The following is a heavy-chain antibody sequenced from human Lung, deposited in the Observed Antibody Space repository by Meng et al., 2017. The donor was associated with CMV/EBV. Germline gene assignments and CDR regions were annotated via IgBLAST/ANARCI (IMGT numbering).Heavy chain of an antibody. CDR3: ARVYCSGGSCYSPFDY. Sequence: SXXVSXXASGYTFSDYGIGWVRQAPGQGLEWMGWINSYSGHTNYAQKLQGRVTMTTDTSTSSAYMKLRSLRSDDTAVYYCARVYCSGGSCYSPFDYWGQGTLVTVSS. D-gene: IGHD2-15*01. V-gene: IGHV1-18*01. CDR2: INSYSGHT. J-gene: IGHJ4*02. CDR1: GYTFSDYG.